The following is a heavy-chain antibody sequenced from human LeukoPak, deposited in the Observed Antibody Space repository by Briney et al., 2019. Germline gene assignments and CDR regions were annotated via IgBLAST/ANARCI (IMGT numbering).Heavy chain of an antibody. CDR3: ARNSSGWFFDY. D-gene: IGHD6-19*01. CDR2: IYHSGST. CDR1: GDSIISGYY. J-gene: IGHJ4*02. Sequence: SETLSLTCDVSGDSIISGYYLVWIRQPPGQGLEWIGSIYHSGSTTYNPSLKSRVTISADTSKNQFSLKVRSVTAADTAVYYCARNSSGWFFDYWGQGTLVTVSS. V-gene: IGHV4-38-2*01.